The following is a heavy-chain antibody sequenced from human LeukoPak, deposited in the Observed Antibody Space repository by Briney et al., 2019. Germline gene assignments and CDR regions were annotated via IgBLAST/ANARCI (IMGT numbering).Heavy chain of an antibody. CDR3: ARGGNRVSYYESSGYVDY. D-gene: IGHD3-22*01. CDR2: MNPNSGNT. CDR1: GYIFTSYD. J-gene: IGHJ4*02. Sequence: ASVKVSCKASGYIFTSYDINWVRQATGRGLEWMGWMNPNSGNTGYAQKFQGRVTMTRNTSISTAYMELSSLRSEDTAVYYCARGGNRVSYYESSGYVDYWGQGTLVTVSS. V-gene: IGHV1-8*01.